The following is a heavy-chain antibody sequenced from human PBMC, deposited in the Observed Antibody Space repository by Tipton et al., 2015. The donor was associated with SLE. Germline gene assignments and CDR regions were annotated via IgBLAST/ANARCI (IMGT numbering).Heavy chain of an antibody. D-gene: IGHD6-19*01. CDR2: ISGFGQRP. J-gene: IGHJ4*02. Sequence: SLRLSCSGSGFTFYNYGMHWVRQAPGKGLEFVSAISGFGQRPYYADSVKGRFTISRDNSKNTLYLQMNSLRVEDTAVYYCARDQRSSGWYGQPDYWGQGTLVTVSS. CDR3: ARDQRSSGWYGQPDY. V-gene: IGHV3-64*04. CDR1: GFTFYNYG.